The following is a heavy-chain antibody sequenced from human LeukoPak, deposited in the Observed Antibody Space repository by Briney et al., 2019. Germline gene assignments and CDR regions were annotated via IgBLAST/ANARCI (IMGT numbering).Heavy chain of an antibody. Sequence: PSETLSLTCTVSGGSISSSSYYWGWIRQPPGKGLEWIGSIYYGGTTYYNSSLKSRVTISVDISKNQFSLKVSPVTAADTAVYYCARQRRGYYYVFDYWGQGTLVTVSS. J-gene: IGHJ4*02. CDR3: ARQRRGYYYVFDY. D-gene: IGHD3-22*01. CDR2: IYYGGTT. CDR1: GGSISSSSYY. V-gene: IGHV4-39*01.